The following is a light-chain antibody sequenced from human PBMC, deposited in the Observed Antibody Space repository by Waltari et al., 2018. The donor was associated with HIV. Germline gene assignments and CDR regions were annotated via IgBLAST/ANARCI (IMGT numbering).Light chain of an antibody. V-gene: IGKV1-9*01. Sequence: DIQLTQSPSFLSTSLGDRVTITCQASQGIHNFLAWFQQKQGKAPKLLIYAASTLQSLVPSRFSGSGSGTEFTLTISSLQPEDFATYYCQQLNSYPYTFGQGTKLELK. J-gene: IGKJ2*01. CDR1: QGIHNF. CDR3: QQLNSYPYT. CDR2: AAS.